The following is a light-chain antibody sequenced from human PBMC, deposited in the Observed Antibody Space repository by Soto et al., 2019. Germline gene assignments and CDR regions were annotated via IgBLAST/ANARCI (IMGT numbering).Light chain of an antibody. CDR2: KVS. J-gene: IGKJ2*01. Sequence: DVVMTQSPLSLPVTLGQPASISCRSSQSLVYSNGNTSLNWFQQRPGQSPGRLVYKVSNRDSGVPDRFSGSGSGPDFTLKISRVEAEDVGVDYCMQGSHWPYTFGQGTKLEI. CDR3: MQGSHWPYT. CDR1: QSLVYSNGNTS. V-gene: IGKV2-30*01.